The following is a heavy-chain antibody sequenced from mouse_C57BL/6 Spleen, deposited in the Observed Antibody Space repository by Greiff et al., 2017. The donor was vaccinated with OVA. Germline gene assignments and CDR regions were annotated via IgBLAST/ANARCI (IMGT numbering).Heavy chain of an antibody. D-gene: IGHD1-1*02. V-gene: IGHV1-42*01. CDR1: GYSFTGYY. Sequence: EVQLQQSGPELVKPGASVKISCKASGYSFTGYYMNWVKQSPEKSLEWIGEINPSTGGTTSNQKFKAKATLTVDKSSSTAYMQLKSLTSEDSAVYYCARSGTRPRYFDYWGQGTTLTVSS. CDR2: INPSTGGT. CDR3: ARSGTRPRYFDY. J-gene: IGHJ2*01.